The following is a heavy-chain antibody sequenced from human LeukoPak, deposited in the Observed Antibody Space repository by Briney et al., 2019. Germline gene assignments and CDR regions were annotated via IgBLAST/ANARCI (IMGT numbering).Heavy chain of an antibody. CDR2: IYWDDDK. CDR1: GFSLSTSGVG. V-gene: IGHV2-5*02. CDR3: AHRGDLMGTYYYDSSGYYHNWFDP. Sequence: ASGPTLVNPTQTLTLTCTFSGFSLSTSGVGVGWIRQPPGKALEWLALIYWDDDKRYSPSLKSRLTITKDTSKNQVVLTMTNMDPVDTATYYCAHRGDLMGTYYYDSSGYYHNWFDPWGQGTLVTVSS. J-gene: IGHJ5*02. D-gene: IGHD3-22*01.